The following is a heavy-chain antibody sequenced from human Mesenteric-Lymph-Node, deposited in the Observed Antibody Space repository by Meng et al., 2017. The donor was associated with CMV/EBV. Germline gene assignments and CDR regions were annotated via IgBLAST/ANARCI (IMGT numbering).Heavy chain of an antibody. CDR3: ARRGLRLGELLSPDY. V-gene: IGHV4-39*01. Sequence: SGGSIRSSNYYWGWIRQPPGKGLEWIGSIYYSGSTYYNPSLKSRVTISVDTSKNQFSLKLTSVAAADTAVYYCARRGLRLGELLSPDYWGPGILVTVSS. CDR2: IYYSGST. CDR1: GGSIRSSNYY. D-gene: IGHD3-16*01. J-gene: IGHJ4*02.